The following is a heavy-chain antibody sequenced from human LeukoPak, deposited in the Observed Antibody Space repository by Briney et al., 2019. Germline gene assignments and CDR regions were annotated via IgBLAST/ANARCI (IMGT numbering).Heavy chain of an antibody. Sequence: SETLSLTCTVSGGSISSSSYYWGWICQPPGKGLEWIGSIYYSGSTYYNPSLKSRVTISVDTSKNQFSLKLSSVTAADTAVYYCARHAHVLLHSRFDPWGQGTLVTVSS. CDR3: ARHAHVLLHSRFDP. CDR2: IYYSGST. V-gene: IGHV4-39*01. CDR1: GGSISSSSYY. D-gene: IGHD3-10*01. J-gene: IGHJ5*02.